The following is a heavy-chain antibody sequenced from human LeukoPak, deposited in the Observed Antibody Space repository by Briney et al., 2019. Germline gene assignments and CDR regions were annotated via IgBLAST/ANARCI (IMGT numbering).Heavy chain of an antibody. J-gene: IGHJ4*02. CDR1: GVSISGISYS. CDR2: IYCSGST. V-gene: IGHV4-39*01. CDR3: AGGRSSVLGY. Sequence: SETLSLTCSVSGVSISGISYSWGWIRQPPGKGLEWIGSIYCSGSTYYNPSLKSRVTISVDTSKNQFSLKLSSVTAADTAVYYCAGGRSSVLGYWGQGTLVTVSS. D-gene: IGHD6-19*01.